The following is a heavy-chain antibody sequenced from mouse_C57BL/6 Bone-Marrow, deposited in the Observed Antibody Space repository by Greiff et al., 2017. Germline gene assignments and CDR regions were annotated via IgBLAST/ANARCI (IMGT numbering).Heavy chain of an antibody. Sequence: VQLQQPGAELVTPGASVTLSCKASGYTFTSYWMHWVKQRPGQGLEWIGMIHPNSGSTNYNEKFKSKATLTVDKSSSTAYMQLSSLTSEDSAVYYCARDDGLYYFDYWGQGTTLTVSS. J-gene: IGHJ2*01. CDR2: IHPNSGST. CDR3: ARDDGLYYFDY. V-gene: IGHV1-64*01. CDR1: GYTFTSYW. D-gene: IGHD2-3*01.